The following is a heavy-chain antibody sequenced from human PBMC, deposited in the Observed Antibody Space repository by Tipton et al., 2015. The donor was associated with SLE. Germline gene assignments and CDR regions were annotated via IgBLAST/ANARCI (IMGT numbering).Heavy chain of an antibody. V-gene: IGHV1-69*06. CDR1: GGTFSSYA. CDR3: AGDCSGGSCYWHDAFDI. J-gene: IGHJ3*02. Sequence: QLVQSGAEVKKPGSSVKVSCKASGGTFSSYAISWVRQAPGQGLEWMGGIIPIFGTANYAQKFQGRVTITADKSTSTAYMELSSLRSEDTAVYYCAGDCSGGSCYWHDAFDIWGQGTMVTVSS. D-gene: IGHD2-15*01. CDR2: IIPIFGTA.